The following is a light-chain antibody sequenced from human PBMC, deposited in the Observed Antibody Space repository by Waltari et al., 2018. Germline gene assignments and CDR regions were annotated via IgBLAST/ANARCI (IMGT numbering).Light chain of an antibody. Sequence: DIQMTQSPSTLSASVGDRVTIYCRASQNISPWLAWYQQKPGKAPILLIYNTSTLESGVPSRFGGSGSGTEFTLTITSLHPDDFATYSCQQYHNYSLTFGQGTRVEIK. CDR2: NTS. V-gene: IGKV1-5*03. J-gene: IGKJ1*01. CDR1: QNISPW. CDR3: QQYHNYSLT.